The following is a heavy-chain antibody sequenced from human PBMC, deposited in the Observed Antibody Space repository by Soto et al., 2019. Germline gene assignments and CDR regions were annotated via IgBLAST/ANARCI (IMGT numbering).Heavy chain of an antibody. CDR2: ISGSGGST. J-gene: IGHJ4*02. Sequence: EVQLLESGGGLVQPGGSLRLSCAASGFTFSSYAMSWVRQAPGKGLEWVSAISGSGGSTYYADSVKGRFTISRDNSKNTLYLQMNSLRAEDTAVYYCAKDLITRVRGVGDFDYWGQGTLVTVSS. CDR1: GFTFSSYA. CDR3: AKDLITRVRGVGDFDY. D-gene: IGHD3-10*01. V-gene: IGHV3-23*01.